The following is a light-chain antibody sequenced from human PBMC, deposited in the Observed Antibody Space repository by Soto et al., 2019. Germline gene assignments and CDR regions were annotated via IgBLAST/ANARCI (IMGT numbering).Light chain of an antibody. Sequence: DIQLTQSPSFLSASVGDRVTITCRASQGISSYLAWYQQKPGKAPKLLIYVVSTLQSGVPSRFSGSGSGTEFTLTISSLQPEDFATYYCKKLNSYPITFGQGTRLEIK. J-gene: IGKJ5*01. CDR2: VVS. V-gene: IGKV1-9*01. CDR3: KKLNSYPIT. CDR1: QGISSY.